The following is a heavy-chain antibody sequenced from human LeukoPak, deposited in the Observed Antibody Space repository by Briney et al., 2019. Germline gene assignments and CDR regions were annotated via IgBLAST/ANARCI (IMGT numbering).Heavy chain of an antibody. CDR3: AKEMTITMIPHTHPSGAFDI. J-gene: IGHJ3*02. V-gene: IGHV3-15*01. CDR2: IKSKTDGGTT. CDR1: GFTFSNAW. D-gene: IGHD3-22*01. Sequence: GGSLRLSCAASGFTFSNAWMSWVRQAPGKGLEWVGRIKSKTDGGTTDYAAPVKGRFTISRDDSKNTLYLQMDSLKTEDTAVYYCAKEMTITMIPHTHPSGAFDIWGQGTMVTVSS.